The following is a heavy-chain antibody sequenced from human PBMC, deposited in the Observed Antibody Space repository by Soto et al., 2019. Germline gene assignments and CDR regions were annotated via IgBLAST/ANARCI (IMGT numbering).Heavy chain of an antibody. V-gene: IGHV3-30-3*01. Sequence: GGSLRLSCAASGFTFSSYAMHWVRQAPGKGLEWVAVISYDGSNKYYADSVKGRFTISRDNSKNTLYLQMNSLRAEDTAVYYCARDKSSSPDYWGQGTLAPVSS. CDR2: ISYDGSNK. CDR3: ARDKSSSPDY. CDR1: GFTFSSYA. J-gene: IGHJ4*02. D-gene: IGHD6-13*01.